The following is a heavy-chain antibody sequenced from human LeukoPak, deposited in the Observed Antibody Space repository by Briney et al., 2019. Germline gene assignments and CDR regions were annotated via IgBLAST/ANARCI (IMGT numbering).Heavy chain of an antibody. Sequence: GGSQRLSCAASGFTFSHYSIHWVRQAPGKGLEWVGVISSDGSNIHHADSVKGRFTISRDNSRDTLYLHMRSLRPEDTAIYYCAREGHYDILTGYSPGEYYYYFMDVWGKGTTVNVSS. CDR3: AREGHYDILTGYSPGEYYYYFMDV. V-gene: IGHV3-30*04. J-gene: IGHJ6*03. CDR1: GFTFSHYS. CDR2: ISSDGSNI. D-gene: IGHD3-9*01.